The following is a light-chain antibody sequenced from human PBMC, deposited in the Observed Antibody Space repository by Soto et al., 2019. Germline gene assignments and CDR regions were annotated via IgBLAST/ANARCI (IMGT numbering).Light chain of an antibody. V-gene: IGKV3-15*01. Sequence: MTQSPATLSASPGGRATLSCRASQGVSDNLAWYQQKPGKAPRLLIYAASTRQSGIPARFSGSGSGTEFTLTISSLQPEDFATYYCQQYNNALTFGGGTKVDIK. CDR1: QGVSDN. CDR2: AAS. J-gene: IGKJ4*01. CDR3: QQYNNALT.